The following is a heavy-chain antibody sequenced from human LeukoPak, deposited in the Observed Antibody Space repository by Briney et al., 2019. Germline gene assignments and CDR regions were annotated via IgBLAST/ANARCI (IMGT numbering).Heavy chain of an antibody. J-gene: IGHJ4*02. CDR2: IYSGGGT. CDR1: GFTVSSNY. D-gene: IGHD6-19*01. V-gene: IGHV3-66*01. CDR3: ARTEEIAVAGEFDY. Sequence: QTGGSLRLSCAASGFTVSSNYMSWVRQAPGKGLEWVSVIYSGGGTHYADSVKGRFTISRDNSKNTLYLQMNSLRAEDTAVYYCARTEEIAVAGEFDYWGQGTLVTVSS.